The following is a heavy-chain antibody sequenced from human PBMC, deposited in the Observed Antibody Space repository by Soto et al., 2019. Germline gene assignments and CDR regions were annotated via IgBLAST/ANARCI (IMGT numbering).Heavy chain of an antibody. CDR1: GFTVKNYQ. CDR3: ARDPSTTGYYGLDV. J-gene: IGHJ6*02. CDR2: IYSGGVT. V-gene: IGHV3-53*01. Sequence: ESGGGLIQPGGSLRLSCAASGFTVKNYQMNWVRQAPGKGLEWVSVIYSGGVTYYPDSVKGRFTIIRDTSKNTVYLQMNSLRADDTAMYYCARDPSTTGYYGLDVWGQGTTVTVSS.